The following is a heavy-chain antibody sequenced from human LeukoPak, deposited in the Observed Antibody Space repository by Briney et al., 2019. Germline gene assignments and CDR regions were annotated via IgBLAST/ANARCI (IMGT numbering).Heavy chain of an antibody. J-gene: IGHJ4*02. CDR2: IIPIFGTA. V-gene: IGHV1-69*13. CDR3: ASSGSPNVGGY. Sequence: GASVKVSCKASGGTFSSYTISWVRQAPGQGLEWMGGIIPIFGTANYAQKFQGRVTITADESTSTAYMELSSLRSEDTAVYYCASSGSPNVGGYWGQGTLVTVSS. CDR1: GGTFSSYT. D-gene: IGHD1-26*01.